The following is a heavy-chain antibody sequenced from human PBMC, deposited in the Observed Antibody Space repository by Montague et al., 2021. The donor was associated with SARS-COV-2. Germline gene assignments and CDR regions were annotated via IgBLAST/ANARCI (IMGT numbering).Heavy chain of an antibody. J-gene: IGHJ4*02. CDR1: GFSLTTRTVG. V-gene: IGHV2-5*01. Sequence: PALVKPTQTLTLTCTFSGFSLTTRTVGVGWIRQPPGKALEWLALIYSNDDKRYSPSLQNRLTITKDTSKNQVVLRMTNMDPVDTATYYCAHLIRYHDIFTGIPFDYWGQGILVAVSS. CDR2: IYSNDDK. CDR3: AHLIRYHDIFTGIPFDY. D-gene: IGHD3-9*01.